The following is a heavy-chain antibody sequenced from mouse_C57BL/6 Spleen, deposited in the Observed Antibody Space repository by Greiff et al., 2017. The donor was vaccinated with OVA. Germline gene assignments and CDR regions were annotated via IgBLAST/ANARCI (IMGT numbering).Heavy chain of an antibody. V-gene: IGHV2-9-1*01. CDR1: GFSLTSYA. D-gene: IGHD3-2*02. Sequence: VQLQESGPGLVAPSQSLSITCTVSGFSLTSYAISWVRQPPGKGLEWLGVIWTGGGTTYNSALNSRLSISKDNSKSQVVIKMNSLQTDDTARDYCARNVGTAQAQLAYWGQGTLVTVSA. CDR2: IWTGGGT. CDR3: ARNVGTAQAQLAY. J-gene: IGHJ3*01.